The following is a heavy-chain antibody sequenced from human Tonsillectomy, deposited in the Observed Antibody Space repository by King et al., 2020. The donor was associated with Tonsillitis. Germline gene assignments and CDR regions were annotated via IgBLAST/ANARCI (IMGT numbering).Heavy chain of an antibody. J-gene: IGHJ4*02. Sequence: VQLQESGPGLVKPSQTLSLTCTVSGGSITSGSFYWSWIRQPAGKGLEWIGRIDTSGSTKYNPSVESRVTMSVDTSRNQFSLKLSSVTAADTAVYYCAREACRGDCYADYWGQGTLVTVSS. CDR1: GGSITSGSFY. D-gene: IGHD2-21*01. CDR2: IDTSGST. CDR3: AREACRGDCYADY. V-gene: IGHV4-61*02.